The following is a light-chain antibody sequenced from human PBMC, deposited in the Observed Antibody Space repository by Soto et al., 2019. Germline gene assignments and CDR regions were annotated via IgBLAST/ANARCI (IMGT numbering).Light chain of an antibody. CDR3: AAWDDSLNGHV. CDR2: TTN. CDR1: SSNIGTSS. V-gene: IGLV1-44*01. J-gene: IGLJ1*01. Sequence: QAVLTQPRSASGAPGQSVTISCSGSSSNIGTSSVHWFQQLPGTAPKLLISTTNQRPSGVPERFSGSKSGTSASLAISGLQSEDEADYYCAAWDDSLNGHVFGTGTKVTGL.